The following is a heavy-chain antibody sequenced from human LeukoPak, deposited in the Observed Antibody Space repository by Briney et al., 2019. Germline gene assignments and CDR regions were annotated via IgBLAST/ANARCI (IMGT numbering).Heavy chain of an antibody. CDR3: ARDQGSGYYYPFDY. D-gene: IGHD3-22*01. V-gene: IGHV3-21*01. J-gene: IGHJ4*02. CDR2: ISSSSSYI. CDR1: GFTFSSYS. Sequence: GGSLRLSCAASGFTFSSYSMNWVRQAPGKGLEWVSSISSSSSYIYYADSVKGRFTISRDNAKNSLYLQMNSLRAEDTAVYYCARDQGSGYYYPFDYWGQGTLVTVSS.